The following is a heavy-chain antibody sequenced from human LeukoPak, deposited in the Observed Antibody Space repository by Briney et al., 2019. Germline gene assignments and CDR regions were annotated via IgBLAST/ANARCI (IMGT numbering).Heavy chain of an antibody. CDR3: ARQDGNSKYYFDY. CDR1: GYSFTYYW. V-gene: IGHV5-51*01. J-gene: IGHJ4*02. CDR2: IYHGDSDT. Sequence: GESVKISCKGSGYSFTYYWIGWVRQMPGKGLEWMGIIYHGDSDTRYRPSFQGQVTISVDKSISTAYLQWSSLKASDTAMYYCARQDGNSKYYFDYWGQGTLVTVS. D-gene: IGHD1-1*01.